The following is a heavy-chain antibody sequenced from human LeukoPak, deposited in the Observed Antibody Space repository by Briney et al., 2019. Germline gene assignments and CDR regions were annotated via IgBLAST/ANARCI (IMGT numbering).Heavy chain of an antibody. CDR3: ARAGRSGELSLGY. D-gene: IGHD3-16*02. CDR1: GGSIRTYY. Sequence: SETLSLTCTVFGGSIRTYYWSWIRQPPGKGLERIGYISYSGRTNYNPSLKSRATISMDTSKNQFSLKLSSVTAADTAVYYCARAGRSGELSLGYWGQGTLVTVSS. V-gene: IGHV4-59*01. J-gene: IGHJ4*02. CDR2: ISYSGRT.